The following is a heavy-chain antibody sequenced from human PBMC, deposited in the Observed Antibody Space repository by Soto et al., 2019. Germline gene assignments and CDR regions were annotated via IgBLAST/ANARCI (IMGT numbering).Heavy chain of an antibody. J-gene: IGHJ4*02. V-gene: IGHV3-30-3*01. CDR1: GFTFSSYA. CDR2: ISYDGSNK. CDR3: ARATPQGITLGRPADY. D-gene: IGHD3-10*01. Sequence: QVQLVESGGGVVQPGRSLRLSCAASGFTFSSYAMHWVRQAPGKGLEWVAVISYDGSNKYYADSVKGRFTISRDNSKNTLYLQMNSLRAEDTAVYYCARATPQGITLGRPADYWGQGTLVTVSS.